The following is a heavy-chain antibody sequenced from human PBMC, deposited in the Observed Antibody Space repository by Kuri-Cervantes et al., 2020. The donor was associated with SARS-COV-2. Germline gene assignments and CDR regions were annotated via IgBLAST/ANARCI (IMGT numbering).Heavy chain of an antibody. V-gene: IGHV3-30*02. CDR1: GFTFSSYG. Sequence: GESLKISCAASGFTFSSYGMHWVRQAPGKGLEWVAFIRYDGSNKYYADSVKGRFTISRDNSKNTLYLQMNSLRAEDTAVYYCAWELEYYYYGMDVWGQGTTVTVSS. D-gene: IGHD1-26*01. CDR3: AWELEYYYYGMDV. CDR2: IRYDGSNK. J-gene: IGHJ6*02.